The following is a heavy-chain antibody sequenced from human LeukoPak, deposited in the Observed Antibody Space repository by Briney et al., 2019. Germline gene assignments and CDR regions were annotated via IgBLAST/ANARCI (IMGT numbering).Heavy chain of an antibody. Sequence: GASVKVSCKASGGTFNSYAISWVRQAPGQGLEWMGRIIPILGIANYAQKFQGRVTITADKSTSTAYMELSSLRSEDTAVYYCARSTVVIDYWGQGTLVTVSS. D-gene: IGHD4-23*01. CDR2: IIPILGIA. J-gene: IGHJ4*02. V-gene: IGHV1-69*04. CDR1: GGTFNSYA. CDR3: ARSTVVIDY.